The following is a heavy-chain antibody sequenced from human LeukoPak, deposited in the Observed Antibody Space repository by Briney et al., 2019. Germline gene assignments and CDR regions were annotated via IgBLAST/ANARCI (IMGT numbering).Heavy chain of an antibody. J-gene: IGHJ4*02. CDR3: ASIAVAGTAFDY. CDR2: IYYSGST. V-gene: IGHV4-30-4*01. Sequence: SETLSLTCTVSGGSISSGDYYWSWIRQPPGKGLEWIGYIYYSGSTYYNPSLKSRVTISVDTSKNQFSLKLSSVTAAGTAVYYCASIAVAGTAFDYWGQGTLVTVSS. D-gene: IGHD6-19*01. CDR1: GGSISSGDYY.